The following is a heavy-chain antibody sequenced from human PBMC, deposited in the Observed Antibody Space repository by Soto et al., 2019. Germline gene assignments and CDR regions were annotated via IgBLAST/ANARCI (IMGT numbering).Heavy chain of an antibody. CDR2: INAGNGNT. V-gene: IGHV1-3*01. Sequence: ASVKVSCKASGYTFTSYAMHLVRQAPGQRLEWMGWINAGNGNTKYSQKFQGRVTITRDTSASTAYMELSSLRSEDTAVYYCARVLAPYYDFWSGYSNYYYYGMDVWGQGTTVTVSS. J-gene: IGHJ6*02. CDR1: GYTFTSYA. CDR3: ARVLAPYYDFWSGYSNYYYYGMDV. D-gene: IGHD3-3*01.